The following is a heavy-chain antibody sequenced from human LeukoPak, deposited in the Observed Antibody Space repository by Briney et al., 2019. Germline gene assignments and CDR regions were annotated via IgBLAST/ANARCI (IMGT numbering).Heavy chain of an antibody. CDR1: GYTFTGYY. D-gene: IGHD3-3*01. Sequence: ASVKVSCKASGYTFTGYYMHWVRQAPGQGLEWMGWINPNSGGTNYAQKFQGRVTMTRDTSISTAYMELSRLRSDDTAVYYCARYYDFWSGYDIPRGYMDVWGKGTTVTVSS. J-gene: IGHJ6*03. V-gene: IGHV1-2*02. CDR3: ARYYDFWSGYDIPRGYMDV. CDR2: INPNSGGT.